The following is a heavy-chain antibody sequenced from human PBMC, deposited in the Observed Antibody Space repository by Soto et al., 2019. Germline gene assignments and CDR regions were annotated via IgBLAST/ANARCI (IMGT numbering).Heavy chain of an antibody. Sequence: GGSLRLSCAASGFTFSSYSMNWVRQAPGKGLEWVSYISSSSSTIYYADSVKGGFTISRDNAKNSLYLQMNSLRAEDTAVYYCARLRPYGDYNYYYYYYMDVWGKGTTVTVSS. J-gene: IGHJ6*03. CDR3: ARLRPYGDYNYYYYYYMDV. CDR2: ISSSSSTI. D-gene: IGHD4-17*01. V-gene: IGHV3-48*01. CDR1: GFTFSSYS.